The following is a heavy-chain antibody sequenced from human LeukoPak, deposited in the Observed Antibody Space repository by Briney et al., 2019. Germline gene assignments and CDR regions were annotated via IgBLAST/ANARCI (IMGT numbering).Heavy chain of an antibody. D-gene: IGHD6-13*01. CDR3: ARKRGYSSSWYVSGFDP. CDR2: INHSGST. Sequence: SETLSLTCAVYGGSFSGYYWSWIRQPPGKGLEWIGEINHSGSTNYNPSLKSRVTISVDTSKNQFSLKLSSVTAADTAVYYCARKRGYSSSWYVSGFDPWGQGTLVTVSS. CDR1: GGSFSGYY. V-gene: IGHV4-34*01. J-gene: IGHJ5*02.